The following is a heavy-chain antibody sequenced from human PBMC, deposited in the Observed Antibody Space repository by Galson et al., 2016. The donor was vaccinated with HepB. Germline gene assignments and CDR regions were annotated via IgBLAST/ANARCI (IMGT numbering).Heavy chain of an antibody. CDR1: GFTFSTST. J-gene: IGHJ4*02. CDR2: INVGTGNA. D-gene: IGHD2-21*02. V-gene: IGHV1-58*01. CDR3: AAELYTPDCCHFDF. Sequence: SVKVSCKASGFTFSTSTVQWVRQARGQRLEWVGWINVGTGNANSAQRFQDRVALTRDLSTGTAYLELSRLSSDDTAVYSGAAELYTPDCCHFDFWGQGTLVTVSS.